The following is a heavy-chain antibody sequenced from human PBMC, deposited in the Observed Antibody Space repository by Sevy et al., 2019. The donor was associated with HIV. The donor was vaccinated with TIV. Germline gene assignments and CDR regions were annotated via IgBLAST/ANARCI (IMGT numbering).Heavy chain of an antibody. J-gene: IGHJ3*02. V-gene: IGHV3-9*01. CDR2: ISWNSGSI. CDR1: GFTFDDYA. Sequence: GGSLRLSCAASGFTFDDYAMHWVRQAPGKGLEWVSGISWNSGSIGYADSVKGRFTISRDNAKNSLYLQMNSLRAEDXXXXXXXXXXXXXXXDAFDIWGQGTMVTVSS. CDR3: XXXXXXXXXDAFDI.